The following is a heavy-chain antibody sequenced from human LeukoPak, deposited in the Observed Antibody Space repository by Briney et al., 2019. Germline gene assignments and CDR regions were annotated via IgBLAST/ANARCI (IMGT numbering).Heavy chain of an antibody. CDR2: INHSGST. V-gene: IGHV4-34*01. CDR3: ARVMYGSGSYVGYYYYYTDV. J-gene: IGHJ6*03. Sequence: SETLSLTCAVYGGSFSGYYWSWIRQPPGKGLEWIGEINHSGSTNYNPSLKSRVTISVDTSKNQFSLKLSSVTAADTAVYYCARVMYGSGSYVGYYYYYTDVWGKGTTVTVSS. CDR1: GGSFSGYY. D-gene: IGHD3-10*01.